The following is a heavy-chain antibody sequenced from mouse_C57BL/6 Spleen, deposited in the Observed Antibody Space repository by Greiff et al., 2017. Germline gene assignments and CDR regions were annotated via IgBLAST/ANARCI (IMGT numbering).Heavy chain of an antibody. CDR3: AREGYYGPYAMDY. D-gene: IGHD1-1*01. Sequence: EVKLMESGPGLVKPSQSLSLTCSVTGYSITSGYYWNWIRQFPGNKLEWMGYISYDGSNNYNPSLKNRISITRDTSKNQFFLKLNSVTTEDTATYYCAREGYYGPYAMDYWGQGTSVTVSS. CDR1: GYSITSGYY. J-gene: IGHJ4*01. V-gene: IGHV3-6*01. CDR2: ISYDGSN.